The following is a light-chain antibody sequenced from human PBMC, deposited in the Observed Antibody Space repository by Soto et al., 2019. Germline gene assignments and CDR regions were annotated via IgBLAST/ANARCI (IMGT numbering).Light chain of an antibody. CDR2: DAS. CDR1: QSVSSY. CDR3: QQYKNWPL. Sequence: EIRLTQSPAALSLSPGERATLSCRASQSVSSYLAWYQQKPGQAPRLLIYDASNRATGIPARFSGSGSGTDFTLTISSLEPEDFAVYYCQQYKNWPLFGQGTRLEIK. V-gene: IGKV3-11*01. J-gene: IGKJ5*01.